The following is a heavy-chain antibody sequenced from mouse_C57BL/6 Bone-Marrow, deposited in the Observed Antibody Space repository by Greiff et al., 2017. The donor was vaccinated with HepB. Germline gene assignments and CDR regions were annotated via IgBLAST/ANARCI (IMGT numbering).Heavy chain of an antibody. CDR2: IYPRSGTT. CDR1: GYTFTSYG. V-gene: IGHV1-81*01. CDR3: ARSSKKITTIVDWGLYYFDY. J-gene: IGHJ2*01. Sequence: VKLMESGAELARPGASVKLSCKASGYTFTSYGISWVKQRTGQGLEWIGEIYPRSGTTYYNEKFKGKATLTADKSSSTAYLELRSLTSEDSAVYFCARSSKKITTIVDWGLYYFDYWGQGTTLTVSS. D-gene: IGHD1-1*01.